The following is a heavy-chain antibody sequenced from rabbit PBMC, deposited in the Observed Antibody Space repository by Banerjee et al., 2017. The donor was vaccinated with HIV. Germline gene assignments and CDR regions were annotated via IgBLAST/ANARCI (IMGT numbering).Heavy chain of an antibody. D-gene: IGHD2-1*01. CDR3: ARGWITMTMNL. V-gene: IGHV1S45*01. J-gene: IGHJ4*01. Sequence: QQQLVESGGGLVKPGASLTLTCTASGSDISSYSMGWVRQAPGKGLEWIACIYGDSSGTTYYASWAKGRFTISKTSSTTVTLQMTSLTAADTATYFCARGWITMTMNLWGPGTLVTVS. CDR1: GSDISSYS. CDR2: IYGDSSGTT.